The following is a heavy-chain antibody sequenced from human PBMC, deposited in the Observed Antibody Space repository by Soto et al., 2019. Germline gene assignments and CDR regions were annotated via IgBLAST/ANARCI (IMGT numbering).Heavy chain of an antibody. CDR3: ARGAMANFDY. V-gene: IGHV1-69*13. CDR1: GGTFGSQG. CDR2: FIAMLGTP. D-gene: IGHD5-18*01. J-gene: IGHJ4*02. Sequence: GASVKVSCKASGGTFGSQGIAWVRQAPVQGLEWMGGFIAMLGTPTYAKKVQGRATISADESLTSSYLELRSLRSEDTGVYFCARGAMANFDYWGQGTVVTVSS.